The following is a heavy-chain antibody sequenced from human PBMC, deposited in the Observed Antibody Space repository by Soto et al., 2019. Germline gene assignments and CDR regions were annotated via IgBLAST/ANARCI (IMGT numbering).Heavy chain of an antibody. V-gene: IGHV1-2*02. CDR1: GYTFTSYY. D-gene: IGHD3-22*01. CDR2: INPNSGGT. J-gene: IGHJ5*02. Sequence: EASVKVSCRASGYTFTSYYMHWVRQSPGQGLEWMGWINPNSGGTNYAQKFQGRVIMTRDTSISTAYMELSRLRSDDTAAYYCAREYDSSGYHYTPWGQGTLVTVSS. CDR3: AREYDSSGYHYTP.